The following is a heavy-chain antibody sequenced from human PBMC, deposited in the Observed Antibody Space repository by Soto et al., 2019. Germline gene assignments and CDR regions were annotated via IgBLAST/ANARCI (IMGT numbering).Heavy chain of an antibody. D-gene: IGHD2-8*01. CDR1: GFTFRTYA. CDR2: IFGGGGGI. V-gene: IGHV3-23*01. Sequence: EVQLLESGGGLVQPGGSLRLSCAASGFTFRTYAMSWVRQAPGEGLEWVSGIFGGGGGISNAGSVKGRISISRENDNNILYLQKKSLSAEDTAVYYCANGRQPDGRWPFDHWGQGTLVTVSS. J-gene: IGHJ4*02. CDR3: ANGRQPDGRWPFDH.